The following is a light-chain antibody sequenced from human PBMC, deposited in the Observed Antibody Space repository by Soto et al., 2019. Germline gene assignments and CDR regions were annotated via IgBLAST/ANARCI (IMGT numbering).Light chain of an antibody. CDR3: QKSHTYS. CDR1: QSISSW. Sequence: DIQMTQSPSTLSASVGDRVTITCRASQSISSWLAWYQQKPGKAPKVLIYHASNLQSAAPSSFSGSGSGSEFTISIRRPQDDAFENYHQQKSHTYSFGQGTKVDIK. J-gene: IGKJ1*01. V-gene: IGKV1-5*01. CDR2: HAS.